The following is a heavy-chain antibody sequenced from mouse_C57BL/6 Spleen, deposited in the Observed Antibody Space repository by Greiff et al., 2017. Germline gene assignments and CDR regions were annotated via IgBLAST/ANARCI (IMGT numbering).Heavy chain of an antibody. CDR1: GFTFSSYA. V-gene: IGHV5S21*01. CDR2: ISSGGDYI. J-gene: IGHJ4*01. CDR3: TRGREIAMGY. Sequence: EVKLEESGEGLVKPGGSLKLSCAASGFTFSSYAMSWVRQTPEQRLEWVAYISSGGDYIYYADTVKGRFTISRDKARNTLYLQMSSLKSEDTAMYYCTRGREIAMGYWGQGTSVTVAS.